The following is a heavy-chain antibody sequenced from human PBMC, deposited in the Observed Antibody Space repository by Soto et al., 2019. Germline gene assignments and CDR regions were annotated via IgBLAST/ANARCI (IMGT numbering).Heavy chain of an antibody. CDR1: GFTFNTYG. Sequence: GSLRLSCAASGFTFNTYGMHWVRQAPGKGLDCVAVISYDGSDRYYADSVKGRFTISRDNSKNTLYLQMNSLRADDTAIYYCAKAQRGSGSQFDHWGQGTLVTVSS. CDR3: AKAQRGSGSQFDH. V-gene: IGHV3-30*18. D-gene: IGHD1-26*01. J-gene: IGHJ4*02. CDR2: ISYDGSDR.